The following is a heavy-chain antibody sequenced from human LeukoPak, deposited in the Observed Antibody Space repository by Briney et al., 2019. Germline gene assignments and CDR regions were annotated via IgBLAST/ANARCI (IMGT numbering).Heavy chain of an antibody. D-gene: IGHD6-6*01. J-gene: IGHJ4*02. CDR1: GYIFTVYQ. CDR3: ARFSPYSNSSGGAF. Sequence: GASVEVSCKASGYIFTVYQMHWVRQAPGHGLEWMGWIDPKSGATTYAQTFQGRVTMTRDTSVSTAYVELSRLQSDDTAVYYCARFSPYSNSSGGAFWGQGTLVTVSS. V-gene: IGHV1-2*02. CDR2: IDPKSGAT.